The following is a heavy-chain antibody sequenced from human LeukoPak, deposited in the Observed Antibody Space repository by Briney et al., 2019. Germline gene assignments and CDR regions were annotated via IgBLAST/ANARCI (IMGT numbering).Heavy chain of an antibody. Sequence: GRSLRLSCEPSGYTFSIHAMQWVRLAPGKGLECVAPITYDGSNKYYADSVKGRFTISRDNSENTLYLQMNSLRPEDTAVYYCAREWGADYWGQGALVTVSS. CDR2: ITYDGSNK. CDR3: AREWGADY. J-gene: IGHJ4*02. D-gene: IGHD3-16*01. CDR1: GYTFSIHA. V-gene: IGHV3-30-3*01.